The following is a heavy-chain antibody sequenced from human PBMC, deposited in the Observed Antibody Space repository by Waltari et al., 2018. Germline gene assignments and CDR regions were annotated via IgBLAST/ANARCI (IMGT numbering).Heavy chain of an antibody. Sequence: EVQLVESGGGLVQPGGSLRLSCAASGFTFSRYWMSWVRPAPGKGLEWVANIKQDGSEKYYVDSVKGRFTISRDNAKNSLYLQMNSLRAEDTAVYYCARDLTGTHTPFGYWGQGTLVTVSS. CDR3: ARDLTGTHTPFGY. V-gene: IGHV3-7*01. CDR1: GFTFSRYW. J-gene: IGHJ4*02. CDR2: IKQDGSEK. D-gene: IGHD1-20*01.